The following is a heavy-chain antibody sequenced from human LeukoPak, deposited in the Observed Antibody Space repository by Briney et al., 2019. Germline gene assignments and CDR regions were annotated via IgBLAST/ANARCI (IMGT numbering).Heavy chain of an antibody. V-gene: IGHV3-21*01. D-gene: IGHD3-22*01. Sequence: GGSLRLSCAASGFTFSSYSMNWVRQAPGKALEWVSSISSSSSYIYYADSVKGRFTISRDNAKNSLYLQMNSLRAEDKAVYYCARVGHYYDSSGYYGGWFDPWGQGTLVTVSS. J-gene: IGHJ5*02. CDR1: GFTFSSYS. CDR2: ISSSSSYI. CDR3: ARVGHYYDSSGYYGGWFDP.